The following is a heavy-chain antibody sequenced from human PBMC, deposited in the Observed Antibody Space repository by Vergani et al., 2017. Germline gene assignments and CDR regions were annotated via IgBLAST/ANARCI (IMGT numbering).Heavy chain of an antibody. J-gene: IGHJ1*01. CDR1: GYSFTSYW. CDR2: IYPGESDT. Sequence: EVQLVQSGAEVKKPGESLKISCKDSGYSFTSYWIGCVRQMPGKGLEWMGIIYPGESDTRYSPSFQGQGTITAEKSISTAYLQWSSLKASDNGMYYCARLNYGGNSGYLQHWGQGTLVTVSS. V-gene: IGHV5-51*01. CDR3: ARLNYGGNSGYLQH. D-gene: IGHD4-23*01.